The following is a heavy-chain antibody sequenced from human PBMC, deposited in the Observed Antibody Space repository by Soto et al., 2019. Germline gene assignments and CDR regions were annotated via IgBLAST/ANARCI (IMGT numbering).Heavy chain of an antibody. CDR3: ARGIGTNLDY. V-gene: IGHV4-30-2*01. CDR2: IYRSGST. CDR1: GGSISSAGYS. J-gene: IGHJ4*02. D-gene: IGHD2-8*01. Sequence: SETLSLTCAVSGGSISSAGYSWSWIRQPPGKGLEWIGFIYRSGSTYYNPSLKSRVTISVDRSKNQFSLKVSSVTAADTAVYYCARGIGTNLDYWGQGTLVTVSS.